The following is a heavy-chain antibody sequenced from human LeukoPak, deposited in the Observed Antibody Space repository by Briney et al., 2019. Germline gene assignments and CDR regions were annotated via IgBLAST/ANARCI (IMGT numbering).Heavy chain of an antibody. CDR2: IHYSGST. D-gene: IGHD3-10*01. V-gene: IGHV4-39*01. CDR3: ARRRDLTYYYGSGRYPSPAMDV. J-gene: IGHJ6*03. CDR1: GGSINTDNFY. Sequence: PSETLSLTCIVSGGSINTDNFYWGWIRQPPGKGLEWIGSIHYSGSTNYIASLRSRITISVDTSKNQFSLALASVTDADSAVYYCARRRDLTYYYGSGRYPSPAMDVWGRGTTVTVSS.